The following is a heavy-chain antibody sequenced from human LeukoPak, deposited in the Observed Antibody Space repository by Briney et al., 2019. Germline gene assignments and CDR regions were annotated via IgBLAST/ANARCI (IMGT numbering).Heavy chain of an antibody. V-gene: IGHV3-9*01. D-gene: IGHD3-10*01. Sequence: PGGSLRLSCAASGFTFDDYAMHWVRQAPGKGLEWVSGISWNSGSIGYADSVKGRFTISRDNAKNSLYLQMNSLRADDTAVYYCARGSPYGSGSYPPDYWGQGTLVTVSS. CDR3: ARGSPYGSGSYPPDY. J-gene: IGHJ4*02. CDR2: ISWNSGSI. CDR1: GFTFDDYA.